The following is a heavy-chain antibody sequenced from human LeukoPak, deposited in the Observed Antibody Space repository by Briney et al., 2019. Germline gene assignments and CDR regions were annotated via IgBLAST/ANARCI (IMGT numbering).Heavy chain of an antibody. Sequence: PGGSLRLSCATSGFNFDRYTIHWVRQAPGKGLEWVSLAGWAGGTTFYSDSVRGRFTISRDNAKNSLYLQMNSLRAEDTAVYYCARDNSVVPAAIRGNWFDPWGQGTLVTVSS. V-gene: IGHV3-43*01. CDR2: AGWAGGTT. CDR1: GFNFDRYT. J-gene: IGHJ5*02. CDR3: ARDNSVVPAAIRGNWFDP. D-gene: IGHD2-2*02.